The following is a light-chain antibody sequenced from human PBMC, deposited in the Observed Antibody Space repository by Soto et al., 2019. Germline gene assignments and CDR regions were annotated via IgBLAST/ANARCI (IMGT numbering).Light chain of an antibody. CDR1: SSDVGGYNY. J-gene: IGLJ1*01. V-gene: IGLV2-8*01. CDR3: NSYAGSNVYV. Sequence: QSVLTQPPSASGSPGQSVTISCTGTSSDVGGYNYVSWYQQHPGKAPKLMIYEVSKRPSGVPDRFSGSKSGNTASLTVSGLQAEDEADYYCNSYAGSNVYVFGTGNKV. CDR2: EVS.